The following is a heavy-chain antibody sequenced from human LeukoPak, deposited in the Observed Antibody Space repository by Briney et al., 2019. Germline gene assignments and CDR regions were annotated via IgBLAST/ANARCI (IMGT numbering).Heavy chain of an antibody. CDR2: ISGSGGST. CDR3: AKDGYSSGNMIDY. V-gene: IGHV3-23*01. J-gene: IGHJ4*02. CDR1: GFTFSSYA. D-gene: IGHD6-25*01. Sequence: GGSLRLSCAASGFTFSSYAMSWVRQAPGKGLGWVSGISGSGGSTYYADFVKGRFTISRDNSKNTLYPQMNSLRAEDTAVYYCAKDGYSSGNMIDYWGQGTLVTVSS.